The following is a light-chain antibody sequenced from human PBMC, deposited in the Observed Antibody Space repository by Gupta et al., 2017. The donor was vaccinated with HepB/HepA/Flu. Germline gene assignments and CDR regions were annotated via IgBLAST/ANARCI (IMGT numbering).Light chain of an antibody. J-gene: IGKJ4*01. CDR3: QLYYYGAEHT. V-gene: IGKV3-15*01. CDR1: QSVSSN. Sequence: ETVMPQSPATLSVSPGEGAAPSCRASQSVSSNLAWSQQKPGQAPRLLIYGASARATATAARFSGSGCGTGFTLTISSPQSEHFAVYYCQLYYYGAEHTFGAGTRLELK. CDR2: GAS.